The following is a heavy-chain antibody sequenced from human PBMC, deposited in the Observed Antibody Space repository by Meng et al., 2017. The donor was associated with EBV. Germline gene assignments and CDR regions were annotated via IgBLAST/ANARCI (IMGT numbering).Heavy chain of an antibody. D-gene: IGHD6-6*01. CDR1: GASVSGGTFH. CDR2: IDDGGTT. J-gene: IGHJ4*02. CDR3: AKSSSSTPGVVDS. V-gene: IGHV4-61*01. Sequence: QVQLQESGPGLVKPSEGLSPPCTVSGASVSGGTFHWSWIRQPPGKVLEWIRYIDDGGTTIYNPSLKSRVTIFLDTSRNQLSLGLRSVTTADTAVYYCAKSSSSTPGVVDSWGQGTLVTVDS.